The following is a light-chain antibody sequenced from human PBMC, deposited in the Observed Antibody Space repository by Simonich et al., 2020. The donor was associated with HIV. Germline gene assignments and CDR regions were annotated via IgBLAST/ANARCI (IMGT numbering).Light chain of an antibody. CDR2: EGS. Sequence: QSALTQPASVSGSPGQSITISCTGTSSDVGSYNLVSWYQQHPGKAPKPRIYEGSKRPSGVSHRFSGSKSGNTASLTISGLQAEDEADYYCCSYAAGSTSYVFGTGTKVTVL. V-gene: IGLV2-23*01. CDR1: SSDVGSYNL. CDR3: CSYAAGSTSYV. J-gene: IGLJ1*01.